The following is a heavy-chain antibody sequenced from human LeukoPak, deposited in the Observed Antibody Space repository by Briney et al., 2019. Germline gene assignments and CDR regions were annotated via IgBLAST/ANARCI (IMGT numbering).Heavy chain of an antibody. V-gene: IGHV3-23*01. Sequence: GGSLRLSCAVSGLTSSTYATSYAMTWVRQAPGKGLEWVSRINGSGGSTYYAESVKGRFTISRDNFKNTLYLQMNSLRDDDTAIYYCAKGATRGWLLYWFDPWGQGTLVTVSS. D-gene: IGHD6-19*01. CDR1: GLTSSTYATSYA. CDR3: AKGATRGWLLYWFDP. CDR2: INGSGGST. J-gene: IGHJ5*02.